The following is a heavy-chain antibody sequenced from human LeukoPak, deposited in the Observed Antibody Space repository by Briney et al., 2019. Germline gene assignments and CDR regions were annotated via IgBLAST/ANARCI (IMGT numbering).Heavy chain of an antibody. CDR3: ARHAHGYYDSSGFDAFDI. CDR2: IYHSGST. J-gene: IGHJ3*02. V-gene: IGHV4-30-2*01. Sequence: SETLSLTCAVSGGSISSGGYSWSWIRQPPGKGLEWIGYIYHSGSTYYNPSLKSRVTISVDTSKNQFSLKLSSVTAADTAVYYCARHAHGYYDSSGFDAFDIWGQGTMVTVSS. CDR1: GGSISSGGYS. D-gene: IGHD3-22*01.